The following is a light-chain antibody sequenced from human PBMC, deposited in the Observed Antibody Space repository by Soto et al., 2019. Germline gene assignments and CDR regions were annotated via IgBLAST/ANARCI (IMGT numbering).Light chain of an antibody. CDR2: DAS. V-gene: IGKV3-15*01. Sequence: DIVMTQSPGTLSVSPGERATLSCRASQSVSSNLAWYQQKPGQAPRLLIYDASTRATGIPARFSGSGSWTDFTLSIRSLQSEDFAVYFCQQYNTWPPYTFGQGTKLEI. CDR1: QSVSSN. CDR3: QQYNTWPPYT. J-gene: IGKJ2*01.